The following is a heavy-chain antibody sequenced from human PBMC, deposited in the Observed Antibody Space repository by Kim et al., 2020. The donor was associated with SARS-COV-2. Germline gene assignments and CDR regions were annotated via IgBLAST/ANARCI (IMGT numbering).Heavy chain of an antibody. CDR2: INTNTGNP. V-gene: IGHV7-4-1*02. CDR1: GYTFTSYA. Sequence: ASVKVSCKASGYTFTSYAMNWVRQAPGQGLEWMGWINTNTGNPTYAQGFTGRFVFSLDTSVSTAYLQISSLKAEDTAVYYCARRQILRYFDFGYGIDYWGQGTLVTVSS. D-gene: IGHD3-9*01. CDR3: ARRQILRYFDFGYGIDY. J-gene: IGHJ4*02.